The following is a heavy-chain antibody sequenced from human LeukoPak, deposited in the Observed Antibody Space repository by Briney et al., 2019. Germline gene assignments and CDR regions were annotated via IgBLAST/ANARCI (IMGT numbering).Heavy chain of an antibody. CDR1: GGSISSSSYY. D-gene: IGHD4-23*01. J-gene: IGHJ4*02. CDR2: IYYSGST. CDR3: TVDDRRTFDY. Sequence: SETLSLTCTVSGGSISSSSYYWGWIRQPPGKGLEWIGSIYYSGSTFYNPSLKSRVTISVDTSRNQFSLKLSSVTAADTAVYTTTVDDRRTFDYWGQGTLVTVPS. V-gene: IGHV4-39*01.